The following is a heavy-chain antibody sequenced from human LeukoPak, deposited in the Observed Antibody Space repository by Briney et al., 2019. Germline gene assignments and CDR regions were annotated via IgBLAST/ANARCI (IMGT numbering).Heavy chain of an antibody. Sequence: GGSLRLSCAASGFTFSNYAMSWVRQAPGKGLDWVSGISGSGGDAYYGDSVKGRFTISRENSQNTLFLKMDSLRAEDTAVYFCAKELRPNDYWGQGTLVTVSS. D-gene: IGHD2-15*01. CDR1: GFTFSNYA. CDR3: AKELRPNDY. V-gene: IGHV3-23*01. CDR2: ISGSGGDA. J-gene: IGHJ4*02.